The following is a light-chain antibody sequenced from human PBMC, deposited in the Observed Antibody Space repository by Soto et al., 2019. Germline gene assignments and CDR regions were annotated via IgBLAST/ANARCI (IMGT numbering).Light chain of an antibody. J-gene: IGLJ1*01. CDR1: SNDIGKYNH. CDR2: DVS. CDR3: SSYGGGATFYG. V-gene: IGLV2-23*02. Sequence: QSALTQPASVSGSPGQSLTLSCPGTSNDIGKYNHVSWYQHHAGKAPKLILYDVSQWPSGASRRFSGSKSGNTASLTIYRLQPEDEADYYCSSYGGGATFYGFGTGTKLTVL.